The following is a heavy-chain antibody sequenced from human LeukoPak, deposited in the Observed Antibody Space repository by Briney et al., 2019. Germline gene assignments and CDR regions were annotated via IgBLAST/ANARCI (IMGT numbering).Heavy chain of an antibody. CDR1: GYTFTGYY. CDR2: INPNSGGT. CDR3: ARGSSGWYLVNYYYYYMDV. V-gene: IGHV1-2*02. Sequence: ASVTVSCKASGYTFTGYYMHWVRQAPGQGLEWMGWINPNSGGTNYAQKFQGRVTMTRNTSISTAYMELSSLRSEDTAVYYCARGSSGWYLVNYYYYYMDVWGKGTTVTISS. D-gene: IGHD6-19*01. J-gene: IGHJ6*03.